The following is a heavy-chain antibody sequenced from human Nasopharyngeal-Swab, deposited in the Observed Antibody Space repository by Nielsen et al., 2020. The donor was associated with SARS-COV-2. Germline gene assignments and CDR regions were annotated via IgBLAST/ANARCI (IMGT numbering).Heavy chain of an antibody. J-gene: IGHJ5*02. D-gene: IGHD5-12*01. CDR2: ISTTTATI. Sequence: GESLKISCAASGSGFSYYEMNWVRQAPGKGLEWISYISTTTATIYYADSVRGRFTISRDNAKSSLYLQMNSLRAEDTALYYCARDPYSHGLHWFDPWGQGTLVTVSS. V-gene: IGHV3-48*03. CDR1: GSGFSYYE. CDR3: ARDPYSHGLHWFDP.